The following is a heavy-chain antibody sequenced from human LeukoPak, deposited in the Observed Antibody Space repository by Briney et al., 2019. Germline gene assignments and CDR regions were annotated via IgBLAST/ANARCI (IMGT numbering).Heavy chain of an antibody. CDR2: IYTTGRT. J-gene: IGHJ4*02. Sequence: SSETLSLICSVSGDSINSYWWSWIRQPAGQGLEFSGRIYTTGRTNYNPSLKSRVSMSVDTSKNKFSLELRSVTAADTAVYFCARAGYTITSYRFDYWGPGALVTVSP. CDR1: GDSINSYW. CDR3: ARAGYTITSYRFDY. D-gene: IGHD3-16*02. V-gene: IGHV4-4*07.